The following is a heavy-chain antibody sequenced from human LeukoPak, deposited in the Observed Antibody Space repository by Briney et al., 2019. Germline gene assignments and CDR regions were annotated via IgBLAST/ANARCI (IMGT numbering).Heavy chain of an antibody. CDR1: GFTFSSYG. CDR3: ARAKAGSSWKGSWKKYYYMDV. D-gene: IGHD6-13*01. V-gene: IGHV3-7*01. CDR2: IKQDGSEK. J-gene: IGHJ6*03. Sequence: PGGSLRLSCAASGFTFSSYGMSWVRQAPGKGLEWVANIKQDGSEKYYVDSVKGRFTISRDNAKNSLYLQMNSLRAEDTAVYYCARAKAGSSWKGSWKKYYYMDVWGKGTTVTVSS.